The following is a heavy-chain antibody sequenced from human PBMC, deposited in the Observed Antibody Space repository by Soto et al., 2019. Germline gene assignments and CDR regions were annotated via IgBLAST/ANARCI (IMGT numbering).Heavy chain of an antibody. CDR2: IYWDDND. CDR3: AQSRSISSYVFHP. V-gene: IGHV2-5*02. J-gene: IGHJ5*02. CDR1: GFSLTNTGLG. Sequence: QITLKESGPTLVKRTQTLTLTCTFSGFSLTNTGLGVAWIRQPPGKALEWLALIYWDDNDRYSASLRSRLTITKDTSKNQVGLTLTDVDPADTAIYYCAQSRSISSYVFHPWGKGTLVTVSS. D-gene: IGHD1-26*01.